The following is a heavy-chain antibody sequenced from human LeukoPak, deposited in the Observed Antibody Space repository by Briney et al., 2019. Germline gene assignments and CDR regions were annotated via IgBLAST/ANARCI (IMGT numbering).Heavy chain of an antibody. Sequence: PGGSLRLSCAASGFTFSSYWMHWVRQVPGQGLVWVSHIDGDGRITNYGDSVKGRFTISRDNPKNTLYVQMNSLRAEDTAVYYCARGRGADYGGNSGYFDYWGQGTLVTVSS. J-gene: IGHJ4*02. CDR1: GFTFSSYW. CDR2: IDGDGRIT. V-gene: IGHV3-74*01. D-gene: IGHD4-23*01. CDR3: ARGRGADYGGNSGYFDY.